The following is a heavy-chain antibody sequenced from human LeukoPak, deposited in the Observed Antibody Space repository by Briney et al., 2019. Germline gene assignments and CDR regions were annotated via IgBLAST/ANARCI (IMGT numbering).Heavy chain of an antibody. CDR2: IWYDGSNK. J-gene: IGHJ4*02. CDR1: GFTFSSYG. Sequence: GRSLRLSCAASGFTFSSYGMHWVRQAPGKGLEWVAVIWYDGSNKYYADSVKGRFTISRDNSKNTLYLQMGSLRAEDMAVYYCASGIVGATTDYWGQGTLATVSS. CDR3: ASGIVGATTDY. V-gene: IGHV3-33*01. D-gene: IGHD1-26*01.